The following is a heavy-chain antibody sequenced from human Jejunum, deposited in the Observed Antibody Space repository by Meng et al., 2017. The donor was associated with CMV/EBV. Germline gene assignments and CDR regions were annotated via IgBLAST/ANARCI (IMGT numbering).Heavy chain of an antibody. D-gene: IGHD1-20*01. Sequence: EVQLVESGXGLVQPGGXRRLSCAASEFTVSTNYMTWVRQTPGRGLEWVSVIYSDGSTSYADSVKGRFIISRDSSKDTLYLQMNSLRVEDTALYYCARGRGYNWNPLGKWGPGTLVTVSS. J-gene: IGHJ4*02. CDR2: IYSDGST. CDR1: EFTVSTNY. CDR3: ARGRGYNWNPLGK. V-gene: IGHV3-66*01.